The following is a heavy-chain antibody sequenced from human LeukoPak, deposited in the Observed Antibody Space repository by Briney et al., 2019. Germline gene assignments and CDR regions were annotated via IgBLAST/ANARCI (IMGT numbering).Heavy chain of an antibody. CDR1: GFTFSSYS. J-gene: IGHJ6*02. CDR2: ISSSSSYI. V-gene: IGHV3-21*01. CDR3: ARGCYHTTLTLYYYYGMDV. D-gene: IGHD2-2*01. Sequence: GGSLRLSCAASGFTFSSYSMNWVRQAPGKGLEWVSSISSSSSYIYYADSVKGRFTISRDNAKNSQYLQMNSLRAEDTAVYYCARGCYHTTLTLYYYYGMDVWGQGTTVTVSS.